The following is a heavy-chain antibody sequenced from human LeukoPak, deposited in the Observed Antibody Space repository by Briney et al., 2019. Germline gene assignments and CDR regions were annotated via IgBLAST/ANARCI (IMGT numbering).Heavy chain of an antibody. J-gene: IGHJ4*02. V-gene: IGHV3-20*04. Sequence: GGSLRLSCAASEFTFDDYGMSWVRQAPGKGLEWVSGINRNGGSTGYADSVRGRFTFSRDNAENSVYLQMNSLRAEDTAIYYCVRQMVGASFDYWGQGTLVTVSS. CDR1: EFTFDDYG. D-gene: IGHD1-26*01. CDR3: VRQMVGASFDY. CDR2: INRNGGST.